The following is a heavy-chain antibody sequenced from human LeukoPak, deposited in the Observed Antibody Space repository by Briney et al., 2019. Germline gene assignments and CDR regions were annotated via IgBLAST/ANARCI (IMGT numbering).Heavy chain of an antibody. CDR2: ISSSGSTI. CDR3: ARALGPYYYDSSGYSFTS. Sequence: PGGSLRLSCAASGFTFSSYEMNWVRQAPGKGLEWVSYISSSGSTIYYADSVKGRFTISRDNAKNSLYLQMNSLRAEDTAVYYCARALGPYYYDSSGYSFTSWGQGTLVTVSS. D-gene: IGHD3-22*01. V-gene: IGHV3-48*03. CDR1: GFTFSSYE. J-gene: IGHJ5*02.